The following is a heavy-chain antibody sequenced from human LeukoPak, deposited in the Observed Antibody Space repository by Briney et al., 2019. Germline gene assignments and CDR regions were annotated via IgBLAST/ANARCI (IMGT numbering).Heavy chain of an antibody. Sequence: SETLSLTCTVSGGSISTSGYYWSWISQHPGKGLEWIGYIYYSGDAYYNPSLESRVTMSVDTSKNQFSLEVSSVTAADTAVYFCARVVGSGSYVYYFDNWGQGTLVTVSS. CDR2: IYYSGDA. CDR3: ARVVGSGSYVYYFDN. D-gene: IGHD3-10*01. CDR1: GGSISTSGYY. J-gene: IGHJ4*02. V-gene: IGHV4-31*03.